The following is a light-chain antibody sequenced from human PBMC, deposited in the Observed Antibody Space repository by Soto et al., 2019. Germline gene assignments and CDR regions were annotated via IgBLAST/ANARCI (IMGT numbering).Light chain of an antibody. J-gene: IGLJ2*01. V-gene: IGLV2-11*01. CDR3: CSYAGTYSPV. Sequence: QSVLTQPPSVPGSPGQSVTISCTGTSSDVGAYNFVSWYQQYPGKAPKLIIFDVSARPSGVPDRFSGSKSGNTASLTISGLQADDEADYYCCSYAGTYSPVLGGGTQLTVL. CDR2: DVS. CDR1: SSDVGAYNF.